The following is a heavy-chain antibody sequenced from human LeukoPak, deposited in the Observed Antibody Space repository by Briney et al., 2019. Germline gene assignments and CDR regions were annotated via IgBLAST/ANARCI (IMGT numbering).Heavy chain of an antibody. Sequence: ASVKVSCKASGYTFTGYYMHWVRQAPGQGLEWMGWINPNSGGTNYAQKFQGRVTMTRDTSISTAYMELSRLRSDDTAVYYCARDPPGYSGYDWGDKHFDCWGQGTLVTVSS. V-gene: IGHV1-2*02. J-gene: IGHJ4*02. CDR3: ARDPPGYSGYDWGDKHFDC. CDR1: GYTFTGYY. CDR2: INPNSGGT. D-gene: IGHD5-12*01.